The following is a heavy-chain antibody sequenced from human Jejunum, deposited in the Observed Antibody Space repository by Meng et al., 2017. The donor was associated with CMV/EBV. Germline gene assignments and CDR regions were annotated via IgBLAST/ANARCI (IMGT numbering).Heavy chain of an antibody. CDR2: ILVDSVTT. J-gene: IGHJ4*02. V-gene: IGHV3-23*01. Sequence: LKISCAASDNSITYYAMDWVRQAPGKGLEWVSAILVDSVTTYYADSVKGRSTISRDNSKNMMYLQMNSLRLEDTAVYFCARRGQVWGQGALVTVSS. CDR3: ARRGQV. CDR1: DNSITYYA.